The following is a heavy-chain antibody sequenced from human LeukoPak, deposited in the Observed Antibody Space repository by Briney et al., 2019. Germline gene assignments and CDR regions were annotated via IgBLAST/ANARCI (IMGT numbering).Heavy chain of an antibody. CDR2: IYWNGNT. D-gene: IGHD3-10*01. Sequence: SGPTLVKPTQTLTLTCTFSGFSFSGFSFSSSGLSVGWIRQPPGKALEWLALIYWNGNTRYNPSLRTRVTITRDTSKNQVVLTMTNADPLDTAKYYCAHGRGFGTGDYFDYWGQGTLVTVSS. CDR3: AHGRGFGTGDYFDY. J-gene: IGHJ4*02. V-gene: IGHV2-5*01. CDR1: GFSFSSSGLS.